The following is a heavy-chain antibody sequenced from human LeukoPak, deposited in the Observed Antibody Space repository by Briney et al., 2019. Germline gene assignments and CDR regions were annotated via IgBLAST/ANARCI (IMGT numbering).Heavy chain of an antibody. J-gene: IGHJ6*03. V-gene: IGHV4-4*07. D-gene: IGHD3-22*01. CDR3: ARDYYDSTNYYYYYMDV. CDR2: IYTSGST. Sequence: SETLSLTCTVSGGSISSYYWSWIRQPAGKGLEWIGRIYTSGSTNYNPSLKSRVTMSVDTSKNQFSLKLSSVTAADTAVYYCARDYYDSTNYYYYYMDVWGKGTTVTISS. CDR1: GGSISSYY.